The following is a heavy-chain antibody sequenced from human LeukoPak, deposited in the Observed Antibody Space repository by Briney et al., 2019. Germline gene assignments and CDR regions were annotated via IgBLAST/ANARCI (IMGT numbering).Heavy chain of an antibody. J-gene: IGHJ4*02. CDR2: TRSDGSNK. D-gene: IGHD1-20*01. CDR1: GFSFNNHG. Sequence: GGSLRLSCAASGFSFNNHGMHWVRQASGKGLEWVAFTRSDGSNKYYVDSVKGRFTISRDTSKNTLYLQMNSLRVEDTAVYFCAKGGIIGSYYFDYWGRGTLVTVSS. CDR3: AKGGIIGSYYFDY. V-gene: IGHV3-30*02.